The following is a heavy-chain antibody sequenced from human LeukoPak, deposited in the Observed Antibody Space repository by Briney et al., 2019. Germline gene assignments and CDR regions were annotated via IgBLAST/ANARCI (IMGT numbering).Heavy chain of an antibody. D-gene: IGHD6-19*01. V-gene: IGHV3-7*01. CDR1: GFTFSGYW. J-gene: IGHJ4*02. CDR3: ARGYSSGWYGGY. CDR2: IKQDGSEK. Sequence: PRGSLRLSCAASGFTFSGYWMSWVRQAPGKGLEWVANIKQDGSEKYYVDSVKGRFTISRDNAKNSLYLQMNSLRAEDTAVYYCARGYSSGWYGGYWGQGTLVTVSS.